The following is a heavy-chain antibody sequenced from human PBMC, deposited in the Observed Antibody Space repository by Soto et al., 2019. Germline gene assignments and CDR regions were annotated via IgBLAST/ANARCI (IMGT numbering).Heavy chain of an antibody. CDR1: GYTFTGYY. CDR3: ARQYYYDSSGLDDAFDI. V-gene: IGHV1-2*02. J-gene: IGHJ3*02. CDR2: INPNSGGT. Sequence: ASVKVSCKASGYTFTGYYMHWVRQAPGQGLEWMGWINPNSGGTNYAQKFQGRVTMTRDTSISTAYMELSRLRSDDTAVYYCARQYYYDSSGLDDAFDIWGQGTMVTVS. D-gene: IGHD3-22*01.